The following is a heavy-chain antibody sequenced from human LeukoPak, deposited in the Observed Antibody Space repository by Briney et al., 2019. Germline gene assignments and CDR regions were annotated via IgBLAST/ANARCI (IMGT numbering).Heavy chain of an antibody. CDR1: GFIFSGYA. V-gene: IGHV3-23*01. Sequence: GGSLRLSCAASGFIFSGYAMTWVRQAPGKGLEWVSIIGGDGGGTNYADSVRGRFTISRDNSKNTLYLQMNSLRAEDTAVYFCAKVRGYCNGGSCYWADPWGQGTPVTVSS. CDR2: IGGDGGGT. D-gene: IGHD2-15*01. J-gene: IGHJ5*02. CDR3: AKVRGYCNGGSCYWADP.